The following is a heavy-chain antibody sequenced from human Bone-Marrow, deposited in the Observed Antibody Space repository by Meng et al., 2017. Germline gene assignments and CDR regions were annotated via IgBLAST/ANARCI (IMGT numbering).Heavy chain of an antibody. CDR1: GFSLSTSGVG. J-gene: IGHJ5*02. Sequence: SGPTLVKPTQTLTLTCTFSGFSLSTSGVGVGWIRQPPGKALEWLALIYWNDDKRYSPSLKSRLTITKDTSKNQVVLTMTNMDPVDTATYYCAQLRDIVVATAIYNWFDPWGQGTLVTVSS. V-gene: IGHV2-5*01. CDR3: AQLRDIVVATAIYNWFDP. CDR2: IYWNDDK. D-gene: IGHD2-21*02.